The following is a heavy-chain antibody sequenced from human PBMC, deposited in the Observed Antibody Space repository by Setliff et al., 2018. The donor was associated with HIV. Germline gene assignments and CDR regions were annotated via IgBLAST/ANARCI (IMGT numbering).Heavy chain of an antibody. J-gene: IGHJ3*02. V-gene: IGHV3-23*01. CDR3: AKQMKSMGPYDGFDI. Sequence: GGSLRLSCAASGFTFRSYAMSWVRQAPGKGLEWVSLMSGSGVSTHYVDSVKGRFTISRDNSKNTLYLQMNTLRAEDTAIYYCAKQMKSMGPYDGFDIWGQGTMVTVSS. CDR1: GFTFRSYA. CDR2: MSGSGVST. D-gene: IGHD3-10*01.